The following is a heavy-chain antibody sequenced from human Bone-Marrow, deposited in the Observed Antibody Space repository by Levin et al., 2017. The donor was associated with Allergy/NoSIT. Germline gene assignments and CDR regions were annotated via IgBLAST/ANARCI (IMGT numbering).Heavy chain of an antibody. CDR3: ARDIHGHCTSTGCTVFDI. J-gene: IGHJ3*02. V-gene: IGHV4-4*07. CDR2: IYTSGIT. D-gene: IGHD2-8*01. CDR1: NGSISNYY. Sequence: SQTLSLTCTVSNGSISNYYWSWIRQPAGMGLEWIGRIYTSGITRYNPSLKSRVTMSIDTSQNQFSLRLSSVSAADTAIYYCARDIHGHCTSTGCTVFDIWGQGTIVTVSS.